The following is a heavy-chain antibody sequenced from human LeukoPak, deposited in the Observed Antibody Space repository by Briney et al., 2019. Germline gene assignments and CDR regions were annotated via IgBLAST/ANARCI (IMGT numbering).Heavy chain of an antibody. CDR2: IYYSGNT. CDR3: ARDHGLFHMFDP. J-gene: IGHJ5*02. Sequence: SETLSLTCTVSGVSISSSNSYWGWIRQPPGKGLEWIGSIYYSGNTYYNASLKSQVSISIDTSKNQFSLRLTSVTAADTAVYYCARDHGLFHMFDPWGQGTLVTVSS. D-gene: IGHD2-21*01. V-gene: IGHV4-39*07. CDR1: GVSISSSNSY.